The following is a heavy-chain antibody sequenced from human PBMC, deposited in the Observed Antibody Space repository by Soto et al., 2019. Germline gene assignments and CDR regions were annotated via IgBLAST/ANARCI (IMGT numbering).Heavy chain of an antibody. CDR2: ISGLDGKT. J-gene: IGHJ3*01. V-gene: IGHV1-18*04. D-gene: IGHD3-10*01. CDR1: GYTFHNHG. CDR3: AKFWAYGRNGVADNDAFDV. Sequence: QVQLVQSGAEVVEPGASVKVSCKASGYTFHNHGISWVRQAPGQGLEWLGWISGLDGKTKYAQSLQRRVTMTAETSSSTVYMELRSLRSDDTAVYYCAKFWAYGRNGVADNDAFDVWGQGTMVTVSS.